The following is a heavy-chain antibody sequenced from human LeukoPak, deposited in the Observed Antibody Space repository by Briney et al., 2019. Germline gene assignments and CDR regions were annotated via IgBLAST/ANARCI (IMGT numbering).Heavy chain of an antibody. Sequence: PSETLSLTCTVSGGSISSSNYYWGWIRQPPRKGLEWIGSVYYSGSTYYNPSLKSRVTISVDASKNQFSLKLSSVTAADTAVYFCARHVLRYYDTSGYYFWGQGTLVTVSS. J-gene: IGHJ4*02. CDR1: GGSISSSNYY. D-gene: IGHD3-22*01. CDR3: ARHVLRYYDTSGYYF. CDR2: VYYSGST. V-gene: IGHV4-39*01.